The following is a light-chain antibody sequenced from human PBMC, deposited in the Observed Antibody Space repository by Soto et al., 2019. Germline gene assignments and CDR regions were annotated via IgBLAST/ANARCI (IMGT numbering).Light chain of an antibody. CDR2: EVS. J-gene: IGLJ3*02. V-gene: IGLV2-14*01. CDR3: SSYTSSSTWV. CDR1: SSDVGGYNY. Sequence: QSALTQPASVSGSPGQSITISCTGTSSDVGGYNYVSWYQQHPGKAPKLMIYEVSNRPSGVSNRFSGSKSGTTASLTVSGLQAEDEAGYYFSSYTSSSTWVFGGGTKLTVL.